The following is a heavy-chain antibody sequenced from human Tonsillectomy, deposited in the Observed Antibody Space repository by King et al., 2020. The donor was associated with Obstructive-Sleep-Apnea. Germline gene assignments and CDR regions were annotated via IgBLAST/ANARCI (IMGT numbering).Heavy chain of an antibody. CDR1: GFTFDDYA. Sequence: VQLVESGGGLVQPGRSLRLSCAASGFTFDDYAMHWGRQAPGKGLEGVSGISWNMGSIGYADSVKGRFTISRDNAKNSLYLQMNSLRAEDTALYYCAKDIGVGASDYWGQGTLVTVSS. CDR2: ISWNMGSI. V-gene: IGHV3-9*01. CDR3: AKDIGVGASDY. D-gene: IGHD1-26*01. J-gene: IGHJ4*02.